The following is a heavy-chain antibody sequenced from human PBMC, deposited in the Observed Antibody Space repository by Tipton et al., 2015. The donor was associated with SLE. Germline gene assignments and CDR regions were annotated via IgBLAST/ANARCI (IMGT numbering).Heavy chain of an antibody. Sequence: SLRLSCAASGFTFSSYAMHWVRQAPGKGLEWVAVISYDGSNKYYADSVKGRFTISRDNAKNSLSLQMSSLRAEDTAVYYCARERLPDACDFWRHGTMFIVSS. J-gene: IGHJ3*01. CDR2: ISYDGSNK. CDR3: ARERLPDACDF. CDR1: GFTFSSYA. V-gene: IGHV3-30*04.